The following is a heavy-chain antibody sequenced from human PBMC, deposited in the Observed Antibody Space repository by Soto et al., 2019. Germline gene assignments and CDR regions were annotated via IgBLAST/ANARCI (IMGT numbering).Heavy chain of an antibody. CDR2: IYASDGT. CDR1: GLTVSSYA. Sequence: EVQLVESGGGLIQPGGSLRLSCAVSGLTVSSYAMSWVRQAPGEGLEWVSVIYASDGTHYADSVKGRFTISRDNSKNTLFLQMNSLRAEDTAVYYCAKGWMDVWGQGTTVTVS. CDR3: AKGWMDV. J-gene: IGHJ6*02. V-gene: IGHV3-53*01.